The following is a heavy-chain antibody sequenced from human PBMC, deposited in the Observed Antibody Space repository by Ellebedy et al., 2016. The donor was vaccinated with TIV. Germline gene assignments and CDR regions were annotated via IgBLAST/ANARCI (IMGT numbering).Heavy chain of an antibody. D-gene: IGHD3-10*01. CDR2: IYYSGNA. V-gene: IGHV4-39*01. J-gene: IGHJ4*02. CDR3: ARSDLLWFGELSQFDY. CDR1: GGSISSSSYY. Sequence: MPSETLSLTCTVSGGSISSSSYYWGWIRQPPGKGLEWIGSIYYSGNAYYNPSLKSRVTISVDTSKNQFSLTLSSVTAADTAVYYCARSDLLWFGELSQFDYWGQGTLVTVSS.